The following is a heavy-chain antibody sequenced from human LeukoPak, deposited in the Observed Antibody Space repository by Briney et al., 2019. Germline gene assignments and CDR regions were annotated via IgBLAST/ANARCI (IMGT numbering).Heavy chain of an antibody. V-gene: IGHV1-46*01. Sequence: GASVKVSCKASGYTFTSHFMHWVRQAPGQGLEWMGIINPSGGSTSYAQKFQGRVTMTRDTSTSTVYMELSSLRSEDTAVYYCARAALYYDILTGYYTSYYFDYWGQGTLVTVSS. J-gene: IGHJ4*02. CDR3: ARAALYYDILTGYYTSYYFDY. CDR1: GYTFTSHF. CDR2: INPSGGST. D-gene: IGHD3-9*01.